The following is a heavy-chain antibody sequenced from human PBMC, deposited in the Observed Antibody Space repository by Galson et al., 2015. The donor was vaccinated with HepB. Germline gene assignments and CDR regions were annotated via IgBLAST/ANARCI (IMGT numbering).Heavy chain of an antibody. CDR1: GFTFSNYW. J-gene: IGHJ4*02. D-gene: IGHD1-1*01. Sequence: SLRLSCAASGFTFSNYWMTWVRQAPGKGLEWVATVKQDGSKEYYVDSVRGRFTISRDNAKNSLFLQMNSLRAEDTAVYYCARDPVSGTTAFDIWGQGTLVTVSS. V-gene: IGHV3-7*01. CDR2: VKQDGSKE. CDR3: ARDPVSGTTAFDI.